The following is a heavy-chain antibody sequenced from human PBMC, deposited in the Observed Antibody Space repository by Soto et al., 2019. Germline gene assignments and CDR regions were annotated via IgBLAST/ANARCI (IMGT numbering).Heavy chain of an antibody. D-gene: IGHD3-22*01. Sequence: GGSLRLSCAASGFTFSSYAMSWVRQAPGKGLEWVSAISGSGGSTYYADSVKGRFTISRDNSKNTLYLQMNSLRADDTAVYYCAKAPMIVVVISSDYWGQGTLVTVSS. CDR3: AKAPMIVVVISSDY. CDR2: ISGSGGST. CDR1: GFTFSSYA. V-gene: IGHV3-23*01. J-gene: IGHJ4*02.